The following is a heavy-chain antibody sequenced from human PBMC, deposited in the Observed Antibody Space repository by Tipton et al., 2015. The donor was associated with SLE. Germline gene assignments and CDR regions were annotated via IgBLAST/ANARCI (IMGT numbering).Heavy chain of an antibody. V-gene: IGHV4-4*02. Sequence: TLSLTCAVSGGSISSSNWWIWVRQAPGKGLEWIGEIFRSGSTNYNPSLKSRVTISVDTSKNQFSLKLSSVTAADTAVYYCARRFGIAVAGDYFDYWGQGTLVTVSS. CDR2: IFRSGST. J-gene: IGHJ4*02. D-gene: IGHD6-19*01. CDR1: GGSISSSNW. CDR3: ARRFGIAVAGDYFDY.